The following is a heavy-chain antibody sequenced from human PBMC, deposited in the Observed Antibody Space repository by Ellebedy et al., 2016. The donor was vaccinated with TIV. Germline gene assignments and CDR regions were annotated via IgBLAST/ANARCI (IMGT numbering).Heavy chain of an antibody. J-gene: IGHJ4*02. CDR1: GYTFTTYF. D-gene: IGHD3-9*01. Sequence: ASVKVSXXASGYTFTTYFMHWLRQAPGQGLEWMGLINPGDGSTSYAQQFQGRVTMTTSASRTTVYMELRSLRSDDTAVYYCARENSNDWFWDYWGQGTLVTVSS. V-gene: IGHV1-46*01. CDR3: ARENSNDWFWDY. CDR2: INPGDGST.